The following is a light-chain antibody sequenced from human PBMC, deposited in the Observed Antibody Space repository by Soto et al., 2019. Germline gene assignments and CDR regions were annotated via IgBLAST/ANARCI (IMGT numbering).Light chain of an antibody. CDR2: GNT. V-gene: IGLV1-40*01. J-gene: IGLJ2*01. Sequence: QAVVTQPPSVSGAPGQRVTISCTGSSSNIGAGYDVHWYRQLPGTAPKLLIYGNTNRPSGVPDRFSGSKSGTSASLAITGLQAEDEADYYCQSYDSSLSGWGVFGGGTQLTVL. CDR3: QSYDSSLSGWGV. CDR1: SSNIGAGYD.